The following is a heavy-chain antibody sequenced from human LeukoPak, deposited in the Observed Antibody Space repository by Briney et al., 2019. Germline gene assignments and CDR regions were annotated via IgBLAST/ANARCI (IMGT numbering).Heavy chain of an antibody. Sequence: GGSLRVSCAASGFTFSTYGMHWVRQAPGKGLEWVAVIWNDGSNKYYADSVKGRFTISRDNSKNTLYLQMNSLRAEDTAVYYCARGLEGFDYWGQGTLVTVSS. V-gene: IGHV3-33*01. CDR1: GFTFSTYG. CDR2: IWNDGSNK. CDR3: ARGLEGFDY. J-gene: IGHJ4*02.